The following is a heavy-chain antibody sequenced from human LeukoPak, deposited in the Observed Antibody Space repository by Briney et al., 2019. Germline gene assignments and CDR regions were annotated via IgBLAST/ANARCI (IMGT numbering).Heavy chain of an antibody. D-gene: IGHD3-3*01. CDR3: ARHESSRGTIFGVAADY. CDR2: IYPGDSDT. V-gene: IGHV5-51*01. J-gene: IGHJ4*02. CDR1: GYDFTTYW. Sequence: GESLKISCKGSGYDFTTYWIGWVRQMPGKGLEWMGTIYPGDSDTRYSPSLQGQVTISADKSISTAYLQWSSLKASDTATYYCARHESSRGTIFGVAADYWGQGTLVTVSS.